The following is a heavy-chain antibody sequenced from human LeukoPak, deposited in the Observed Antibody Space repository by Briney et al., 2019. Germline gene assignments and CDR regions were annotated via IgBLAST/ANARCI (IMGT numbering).Heavy chain of an antibody. CDR1: GGTFSSYA. CDR3: ARDRFYCSGGSCYSEYFDY. Sequence: GSSVKVSCKASGGTFSSYAISWVRRAPGQGLEWMGGIIPIFGTANYAQKFQGRVTITADESTSTAYMELSSLRSEDTAVYYCARDRFYCSGGSCYSEYFDYWGQGTLVTVSS. D-gene: IGHD2-15*01. V-gene: IGHV1-69*01. CDR2: IIPIFGTA. J-gene: IGHJ4*02.